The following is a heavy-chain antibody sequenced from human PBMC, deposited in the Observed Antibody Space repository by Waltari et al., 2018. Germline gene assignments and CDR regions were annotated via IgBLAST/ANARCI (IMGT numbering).Heavy chain of an antibody. Sequence: QLQLQESGPGLVKPSETLSLTCTVSGGSISSSSYYWGWIRQPPGKGLEWIGSIYYSGSTYYNPSLKSRVTISVDTSKNQFSLKLSSVTAADTAVYYCARLSIYGSGSYYAFDTWGQGTMVTVSS. V-gene: IGHV4-39*01. J-gene: IGHJ3*02. CDR1: GGSISSSSYY. CDR3: ARLSIYGSGSYYAFDT. CDR2: IYYSGST. D-gene: IGHD3-10*01.